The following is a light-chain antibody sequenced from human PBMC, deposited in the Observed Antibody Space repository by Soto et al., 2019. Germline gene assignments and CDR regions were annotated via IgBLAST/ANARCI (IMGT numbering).Light chain of an antibody. CDR1: QSVSSY. V-gene: IGKV3-11*01. CDR2: DAS. CDR3: QQRSNWPPYT. J-gene: IGKJ2*01. Sequence: EIVSTQSPATLSLSPGERATLSCRARQSVSSYLAWYQQKPGQAPRLLIYDASNRATGIPARFSGSGSGTDFTLTISSLEPEDFAVYYCQQRSNWPPYTFGQGTKLEIK.